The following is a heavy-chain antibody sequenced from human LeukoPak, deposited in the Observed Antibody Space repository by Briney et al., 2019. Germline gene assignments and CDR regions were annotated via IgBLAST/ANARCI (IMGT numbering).Heavy chain of an antibody. CDR3: ARVSRWELLIDY. CDR1: GGSISSGGYS. CDR2: IYYSGST. V-gene: IGHV4-30-4*07. J-gene: IGHJ4*02. Sequence: SQTLSLTCAVSGGSISSGGYSWSWIRQPPGKGLEWIGYIYYSGSTNYNPSLKSRVTISVDTSKNQFSLKLSSVTAADTAVYYCARVSRWELLIDYWGQGTLVTVSS. D-gene: IGHD1-26*01.